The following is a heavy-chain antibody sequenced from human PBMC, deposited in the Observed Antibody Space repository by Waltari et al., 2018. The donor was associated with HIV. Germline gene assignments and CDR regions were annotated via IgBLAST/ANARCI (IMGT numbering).Heavy chain of an antibody. CDR2: ISWNSGSI. V-gene: IGHV3-9*01. J-gene: IGHJ3*02. D-gene: IGHD3-16*01. CDR3: AKDMGVI. Sequence: EVQLVESGGGLVQPGRSLRLSCAASGFTFDDYAMHWVRQAPGKGLEWVSGISWNSGSIGYADSVKGRFTISRDNAKNSLYLQMNSLRAEDTALHYCAKDMGVIWGQGTMVTVSS. CDR1: GFTFDDYA.